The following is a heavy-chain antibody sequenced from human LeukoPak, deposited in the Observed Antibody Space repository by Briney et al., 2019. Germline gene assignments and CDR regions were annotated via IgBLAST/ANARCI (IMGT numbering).Heavy chain of an antibody. CDR1: GYTFTSYG. CDR2: IIPIFGTA. CDR3: ARVPVRLGELSFVYFDY. D-gene: IGHD3-16*02. J-gene: IGHJ4*02. Sequence: SVKVSCKASGYTFTSYGISWVRQAPGQGLEWMGGIIPIFGTANYAQKFQGRVTITADESTSTAYMELSSLRSEDTAVYYCARVPVRLGELSFVYFDYWGQGTLVTVSS. V-gene: IGHV1-69*13.